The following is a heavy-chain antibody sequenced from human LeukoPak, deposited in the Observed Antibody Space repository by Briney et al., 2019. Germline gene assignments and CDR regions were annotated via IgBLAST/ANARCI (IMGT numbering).Heavy chain of an antibody. J-gene: IGHJ4*02. CDR1: GFTFSGYE. CDR3: ARVQAGYFDY. CDR2: ISSSGSTI. Sequence: PGGSLRLSRAASGFTFSGYEMNWVRQAPGKGLEWVSYISSSGSTIYYADSVKGRFTISRDNAKNSLYLQMNSLRAEDTAVYYCARVQAGYFDYWGQGPLVTVSS. D-gene: IGHD6-19*01. V-gene: IGHV3-48*03.